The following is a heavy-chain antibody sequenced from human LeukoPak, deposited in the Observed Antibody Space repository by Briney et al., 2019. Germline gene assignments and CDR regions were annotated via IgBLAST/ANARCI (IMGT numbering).Heavy chain of an antibody. Sequence: SETLSLTCTVSGGSLSSSSYYWGWIPQPPGKGLEWIGSIYYSGSTYYNPSLKSRVPISVDRSKNQFSLKLSSVTAADTAVYYCALQYFGWLSHFDYWGQGTLVTVSS. CDR2: IYYSGST. D-gene: IGHD3-9*01. V-gene: IGHV4-39*01. CDR3: ALQYFGWLSHFDY. CDR1: GGSLSSSSYY. J-gene: IGHJ4*02.